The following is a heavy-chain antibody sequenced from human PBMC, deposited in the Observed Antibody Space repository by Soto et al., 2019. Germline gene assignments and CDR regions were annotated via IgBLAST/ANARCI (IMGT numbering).Heavy chain of an antibody. CDR3: ARQRSQYYYDSSGYQGKLRMNWFDP. Sequence: PSETLPLTCTFSGFSISSYYWSWIRQPPGKGLEWIGYIYYSGSTNYNPSLKSRVTISVDTSKNQFSLRLSSVTAADTAIYYCARQRSQYYYDSSGYQGKLRMNWFDPWGQGTLVTVSS. V-gene: IGHV4-59*08. CDR2: IYYSGST. J-gene: IGHJ5*02. CDR1: GFSISSYY. D-gene: IGHD3-22*01.